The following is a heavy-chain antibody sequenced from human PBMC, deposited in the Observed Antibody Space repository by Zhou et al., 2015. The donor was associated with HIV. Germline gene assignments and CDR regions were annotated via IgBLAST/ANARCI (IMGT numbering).Heavy chain of an antibody. Sequence: QVQLVQSGAEVKKPGSSVKVSCKASGGTFSSYTISWVRQAPGQGLEWMGRIIPILGIANYAQKFQGRVTITADKSTSTAYMELSSLRSEDTAVYYCARAPRVGSHRDMVRGVIYYYYGMDVWGQGTTVTVSS. J-gene: IGHJ6*02. CDR2: IIPILGIA. CDR3: ARAPRVGSHRDMVRGVIYYYYGMDV. D-gene: IGHD3-10*01. CDR1: GGTFSSYT. V-gene: IGHV1-69*02.